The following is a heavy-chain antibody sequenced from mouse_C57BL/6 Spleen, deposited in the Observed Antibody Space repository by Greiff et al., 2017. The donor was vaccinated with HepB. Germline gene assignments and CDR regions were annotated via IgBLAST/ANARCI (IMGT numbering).Heavy chain of an antibody. J-gene: IGHJ1*03. V-gene: IGHV1-42*01. Sequence: VQLQQSGPELVKPGASVKISCKASGYSFTGYYMNWVKQSPEKSLEWIGEINPSTGGTTYNQKFKAKATLTVDKSSSTAYMQLKSLTSADSAVYYCARGDYGSSYSYWYFDVWGTGTTVTVSS. CDR2: INPSTGGT. CDR1: GYSFTGYY. CDR3: ARGDYGSSYSYWYFDV. D-gene: IGHD1-1*01.